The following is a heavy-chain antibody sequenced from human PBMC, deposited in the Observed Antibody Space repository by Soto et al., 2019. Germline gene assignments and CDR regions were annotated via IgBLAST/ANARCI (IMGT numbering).Heavy chain of an antibody. CDR1: GFTFDSYS. D-gene: IGHD3-22*01. CDR3: ARDSSAAARRGGMDV. CDR2: ISNTSRTR. Sequence: EVQLVESGGGLIRPGGSLRLSCAASGFTFDSYSMNWVRQAPGTGLEWVAYISNTSRTRYYADSVKGRSTISGDNTKNSLYLQLKSLREEDTALYFCARDSSAAARRGGMDVGGQGITVTVPS. V-gene: IGHV3-48*02. J-gene: IGHJ6*02.